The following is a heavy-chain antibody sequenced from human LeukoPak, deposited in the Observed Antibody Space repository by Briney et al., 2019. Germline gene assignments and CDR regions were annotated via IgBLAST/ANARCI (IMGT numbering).Heavy chain of an antibody. CDR2: INPNSGST. J-gene: IGHJ6*03. CDR1: GYTFTDYY. Sequence: ASVKVSCKASGYTFTDYYMHWVRRAPGQGLEWMGWINPNSGSTNYAQKFQGRVTMTRDTSISTAYMELNRLRSDDTAVYYCAKDNSGWYGHYYYFYYMDVWGKGTTVTVSS. V-gene: IGHV1-2*02. D-gene: IGHD6-19*01. CDR3: AKDNSGWYGHYYYFYYMDV.